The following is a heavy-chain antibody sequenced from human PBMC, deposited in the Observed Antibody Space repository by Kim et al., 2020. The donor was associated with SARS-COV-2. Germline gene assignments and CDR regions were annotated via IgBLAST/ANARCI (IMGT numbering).Heavy chain of an antibody. CDR1: GFTFSNAW. J-gene: IGHJ6*02. CDR2: IKSKTDGGTT. V-gene: IGHV3-15*01. Sequence: GGSLRLSCAASGFTFSNAWMSWVRQAPGKGLEWVGRIKSKTDGGTTDYAAPVKGRFTISRDDSKNTLYLQMNSLKTEDTAVYYCTTEYCSSTSCYIEGYYYYGMDVWGQGTTVTVSS. D-gene: IGHD2-2*02. CDR3: TTEYCSSTSCYIEGYYYYGMDV.